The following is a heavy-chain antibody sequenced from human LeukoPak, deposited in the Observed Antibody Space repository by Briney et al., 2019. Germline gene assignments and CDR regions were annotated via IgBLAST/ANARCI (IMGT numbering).Heavy chain of an antibody. CDR1: GGSISSGGYY. J-gene: IGHJ4*02. D-gene: IGHD5-12*01. CDR3: ARGQDGYEIH. V-gene: IGHV4-31*03. CDR2: IYYSGST. Sequence: SQTLSLTCTVSGGSISSGGYYWSWIRQHPGKGLEWIGYIYYSGSTYYNPSLKSRVTISVETSKNQFSLKLSSVTAADTAVYYCARGQDGYEIHWGQGTLVTVSS.